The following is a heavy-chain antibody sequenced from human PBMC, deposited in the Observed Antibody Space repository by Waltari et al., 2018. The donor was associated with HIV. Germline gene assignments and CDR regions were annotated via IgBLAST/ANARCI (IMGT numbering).Heavy chain of an antibody. CDR3: TSGPENGWFVD. Sequence: QEQLVQSGAEVKKPGASVRISCKPSINTFDNYVIYWLRQAPGQSLQWLGWIHPHSHVPRYSPDFEDRVTITRDPSLNVIYMEISSLTSEDTAVYFCTSGPENGWFVDWGQGTLVSVS. CDR2: IHPHSHVP. D-gene: IGHD6-19*01. V-gene: IGHV1-8*01. J-gene: IGHJ4*02. CDR1: INTFDNYV.